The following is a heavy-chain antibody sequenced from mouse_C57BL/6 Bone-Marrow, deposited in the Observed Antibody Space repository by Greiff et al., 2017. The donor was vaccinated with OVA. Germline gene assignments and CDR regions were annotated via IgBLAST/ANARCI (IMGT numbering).Heavy chain of an antibody. Sequence: EVQVVESGGDLVKPGGSLKLSCAASGFTFSSYGMSWVRQTPDKRLEWVATISSGGSYTYYPDSVKGRFTISRDNAKNTLYLQMSSLKSEDTAMYYCARPAYYGSGYAMDYWGQGTSVTVSS. D-gene: IGHD1-1*01. CDR1: GFTFSSYG. V-gene: IGHV5-6*01. CDR3: ARPAYYGSGYAMDY. CDR2: ISSGGSYT. J-gene: IGHJ4*01.